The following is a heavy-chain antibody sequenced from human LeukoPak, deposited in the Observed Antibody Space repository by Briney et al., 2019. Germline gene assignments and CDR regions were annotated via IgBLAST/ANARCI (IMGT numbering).Heavy chain of an antibody. CDR2: IKQDGSEK. V-gene: IGHV3-7*01. CDR3: ARSSRAAGNAFDI. D-gene: IGHD6-13*01. J-gene: IGHJ3*02. Sequence: PGGSLRLSCAASGFTFSSYWMSWVRQAPGKGLEWVANIKQDGSEKYYVDSVKGRFTISRDNAKNSLHLQMNSLRAEDTAVYYCARSSRAAGNAFDIWGQGTMVTVSS. CDR1: GFTFSSYW.